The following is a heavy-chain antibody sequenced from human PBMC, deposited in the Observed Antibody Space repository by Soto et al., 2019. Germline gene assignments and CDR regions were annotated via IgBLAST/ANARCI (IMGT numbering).Heavy chain of an antibody. CDR1: GYTFTSYY. D-gene: IGHD2-15*01. CDR2: INPSGGST. CDR3: ARDGVEGYCSGGSCYSAVGWFDP. V-gene: IGHV1-46*01. J-gene: IGHJ5*02. Sequence: ASVKVSCKASGYTFTSYYMHWVRQAPGQGLEWMGIINPSGGSTSYAQKFQGRVTMTRDTSTSTVYMELSSLRFEDTAVYYCARDGVEGYCSGGSCYSAVGWFDPWGQGTLVTVSS.